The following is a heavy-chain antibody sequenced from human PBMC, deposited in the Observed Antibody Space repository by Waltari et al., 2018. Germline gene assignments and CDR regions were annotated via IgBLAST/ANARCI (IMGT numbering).Heavy chain of an antibody. CDR2: MNPNSGNT. V-gene: IGHV1-8*03. CDR3: ASILIMVQGHGMDV. D-gene: IGHD3-10*01. J-gene: IGHJ6*02. CDR1: GSTFTSYD. Sequence: QVQLVQSGAEVKKPGASVKVSCKASGSTFTSYDINWVRQATGQGLGGVGWMNPNSGNTGYAQKFQGGVTITRNTSISTAYMELSSLRSEDTAVYYCASILIMVQGHGMDVWGQGTTVTVSS.